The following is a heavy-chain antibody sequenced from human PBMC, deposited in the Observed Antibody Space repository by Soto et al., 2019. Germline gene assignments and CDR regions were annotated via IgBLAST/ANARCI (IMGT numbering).Heavy chain of an antibody. Sequence: ASVKVSCKASGYTFTGYYMHWVRQAPGQGLEWMGWINPNSGGTNYAQKFQGWVTMTRDTSISTAYMELSRLRSDDTAAYYCARGSSSIAARPKNWFDPWGQGTLVTVSS. V-gene: IGHV1-2*04. CDR3: ARGSSSIAARPKNWFDP. J-gene: IGHJ5*02. CDR1: GYTFTGYY. D-gene: IGHD6-6*01. CDR2: INPNSGGT.